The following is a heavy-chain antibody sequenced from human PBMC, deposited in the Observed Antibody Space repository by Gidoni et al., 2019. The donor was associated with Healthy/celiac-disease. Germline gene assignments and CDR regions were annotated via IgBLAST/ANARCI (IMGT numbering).Heavy chain of an antibody. V-gene: IGHV3-48*02. CDR2: ISSSSSTI. D-gene: IGHD3-16*01. CDR3: ARVLSIYDYVWGSPDVDY. CDR1: VFTFSSYS. Sequence: EVQLLESGGGLVQPGGSLRLSCAASVFTFSSYSMNWVLQAPGKGMEWVSYISSSSSTIYYADSVKGRFTISRDNAKNSLYLQMNSLRDEDTAVYYCARVLSIYDYVWGSPDVDYWGQGTLVTVSS. J-gene: IGHJ4*02.